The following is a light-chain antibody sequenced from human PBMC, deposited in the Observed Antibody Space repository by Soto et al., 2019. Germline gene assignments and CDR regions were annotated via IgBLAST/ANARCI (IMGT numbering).Light chain of an antibody. J-gene: IGLJ2*01. CDR2: EGS. V-gene: IGLV2-23*01. CDR3: CSYAGSSTDV. CDR1: SSDVGSYNL. Sequence: QSALTQPASVSGSPGQSITISCTGTSSDVGSYNLVSWYQQHPGKAPKLMIYEGSKRPSGVSNRFDDSKSGNTASLTISGLQSEDEADYYCCSYAGSSTDVFGGGTKLTVL.